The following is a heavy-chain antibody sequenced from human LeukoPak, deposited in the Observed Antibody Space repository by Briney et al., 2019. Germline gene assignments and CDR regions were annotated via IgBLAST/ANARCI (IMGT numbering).Heavy chain of an antibody. CDR1: VFTFSSYS. CDR2: ISSSGNTI. J-gene: IGHJ4*02. CDR3: ARLRGYSYGYGDY. D-gene: IGHD5-18*01. V-gene: IGHV3-48*04. Sequence: GGSLRLSCSASVFTFSSYSMNWVRQAPGKGPEGVSYISSSGNTIDYADTVKGRFTISRDNAKNSLYLQMVSLRAEETAVYYCARLRGYSYGYGDYWGQGTLVTVSS.